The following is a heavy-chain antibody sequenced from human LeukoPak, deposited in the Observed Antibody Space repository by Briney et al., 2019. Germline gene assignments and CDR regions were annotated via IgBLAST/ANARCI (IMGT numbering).Heavy chain of an antibody. CDR2: INDYTGDT. J-gene: IGHJ6*02. CDR3: ARGRSAKIVVVNSFSYGMDV. CDR1: GGSFSHYF. D-gene: IGHD3-22*01. V-gene: IGHV4-34*01. Sequence: SETLSLTCTVFGGSFSHYFWTWIRHSPGKGLEWIGEINDYTGDTYYNPSLNSRVSISLEKSKNQLSLELRSVTAADTAVYYCARGRSAKIVVVNSFSYGMDVWGQGTTVTVSS.